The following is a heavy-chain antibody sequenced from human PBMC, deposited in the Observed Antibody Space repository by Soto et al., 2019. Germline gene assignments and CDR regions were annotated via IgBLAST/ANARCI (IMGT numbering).Heavy chain of an antibody. CDR2: TKNKDNSYTT. J-gene: IGHJ4*02. Sequence: GGSLRLSCAVSGFKFSDHVMDWVRQAPGKGLEWVGRTKNKDNSYTTYYADSVKGRLTISRENSKNTLYLQMNSLRAEDTAVYYCASYYGSGSYYPFDYWGQGTLVTVSS. CDR1: GFKFSDHV. CDR3: ASYYGSGSYYPFDY. V-gene: IGHV3-72*01. D-gene: IGHD3-10*01.